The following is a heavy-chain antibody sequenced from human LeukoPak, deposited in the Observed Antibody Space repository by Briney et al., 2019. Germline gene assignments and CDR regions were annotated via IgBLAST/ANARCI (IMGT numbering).Heavy chain of an antibody. CDR1: GSTFSSYW. V-gene: IGHV3-74*01. CDR3: ARGRPHGNDY. Sequence: GGSLRLSYAASGSTFSSYWMNWVRQAPGKGLVWVSRIASDGSSTTYADSVKGRFSISRDNAKNTLYLQMNSLRVEDTAVYYCARGRPHGNDYWGQGTLVTVSS. J-gene: IGHJ4*02. CDR2: IASDGSST. D-gene: IGHD4-23*01.